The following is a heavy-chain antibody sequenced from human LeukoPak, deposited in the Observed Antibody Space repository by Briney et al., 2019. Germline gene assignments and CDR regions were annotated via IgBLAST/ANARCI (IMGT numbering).Heavy chain of an antibody. CDR2: IKQDGSEK. CDR3: ARDPPGYSYGLDY. CDR1: GFTFSSYW. D-gene: IGHD5-18*01. Sequence: GGSLRLSCAASGFTFSSYWMSWVRQAPGKGLEWVANIKQDGSEKYYVDSVKGRFTISRDNAKNSLYLQMNSLRAEDTAVYYCARDPPGYSYGLDYWGQGTLVTVSS. V-gene: IGHV3-7*01. J-gene: IGHJ4*02.